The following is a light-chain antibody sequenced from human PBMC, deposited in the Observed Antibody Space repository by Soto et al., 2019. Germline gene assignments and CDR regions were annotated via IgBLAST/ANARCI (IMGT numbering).Light chain of an antibody. CDR1: QGIRTD. CDR2: AAS. V-gene: IGKV1-6*01. Sequence: AIQMTQSPSSLSASVGDRVTITCRASQGIRTDLGWYQQKPGKAPKLLIYAASSLQSGVPSRFSGSGSGTDFTLTISSLQPEDFATYYCLQDYNYPVTCGPGTKVDIK. CDR3: LQDYNYPVT. J-gene: IGKJ3*01.